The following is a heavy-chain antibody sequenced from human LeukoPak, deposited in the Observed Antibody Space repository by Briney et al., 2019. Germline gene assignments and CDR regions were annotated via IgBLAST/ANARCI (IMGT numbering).Heavy chain of an antibody. D-gene: IGHD3-3*01. J-gene: IGHJ2*01. CDR3: ARLTTTYYDSWSGYYTGWYFDL. V-gene: IGHV4-39*01. CDR2: IYYSGST. CDR1: GGSISSSSYY. Sequence: PSETLSLTCTVSGGSISSSSYYWGWIRQPPGKGLEWIGSIYYSGSTYYNPSLKSRVTISVDTSKNQFSLKLSSVTAADTAVYYCARLTTTYYDSWSGYYTGWYFDLWGRGTLVTVSS.